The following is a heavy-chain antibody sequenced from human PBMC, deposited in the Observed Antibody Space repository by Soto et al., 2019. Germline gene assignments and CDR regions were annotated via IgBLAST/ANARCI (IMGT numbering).Heavy chain of an antibody. CDR2: INPNGGST. CDR3: VRATAARQRDYSYHYYLHI. D-gene: IGHD6-6*01. Sequence: ASVKVSCKASGYTFINYYIHWVRQAPGQGLEWMGVINPNGGSTVYAQKFQGRVTLARDTSTSTVYVELSSLRSDDTAVYFCVRATAARQRDYSYHYYLHIWGKGTTVTVSS. V-gene: IGHV1-46*03. J-gene: IGHJ6*03. CDR1: GYTFINYY.